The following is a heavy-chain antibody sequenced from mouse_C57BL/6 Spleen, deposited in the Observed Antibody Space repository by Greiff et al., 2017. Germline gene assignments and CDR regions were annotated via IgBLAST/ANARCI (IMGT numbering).Heavy chain of an antibody. CDR3: TRENGERYFDY. V-gene: IGHV1-15*01. CDR1: GYTFTDYE. CDR2: IDPETGGT. J-gene: IGHJ2*01. Sequence: VKLMESGAELVRPGASVTLSCKASGYTFTDYEMHWVKQTPVHGLEWIGAIDPETGGTAYNQKFKGKAILTADKSSSTAYMELRSLTSEDSAVYYCTRENGERYFDYWGQGTTLTVSS.